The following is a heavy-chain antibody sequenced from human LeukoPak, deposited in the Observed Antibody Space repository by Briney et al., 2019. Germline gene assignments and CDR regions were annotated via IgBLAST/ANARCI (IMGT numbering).Heavy chain of an antibody. CDR2: IYYSGST. J-gene: IGHJ4*02. CDR3: ARESVVDTAVDY. Sequence: SETLSLTCTVSGGSISSGGYYWSWIRQPPGKGLEWIGYIYYSGSTYYNPSLKSRVTISVDTFKNQFSLKLSSVTAADTAVYYCARESVVDTAVDYWGQGTLVTVSS. V-gene: IGHV4-30-4*01. CDR1: GGSISSGGYY. D-gene: IGHD5-18*01.